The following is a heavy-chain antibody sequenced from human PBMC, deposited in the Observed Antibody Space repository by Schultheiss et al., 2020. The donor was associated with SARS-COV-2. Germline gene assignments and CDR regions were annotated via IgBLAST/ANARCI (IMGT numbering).Heavy chain of an antibody. D-gene: IGHD6-19*01. Sequence: ASVKVSCKASGYTFTSYGISWVRQAPGQGLEWMGWINPNSGGTNYAQKFQGRVTITRDTSISTAYMELSSLRSEDTAVYYCASNLYSSGWYGPEMDVWGQGTTVTVSS. CDR2: INPNSGGT. V-gene: IGHV1-2*02. CDR1: GYTFTSYG. J-gene: IGHJ6*02. CDR3: ASNLYSSGWYGPEMDV.